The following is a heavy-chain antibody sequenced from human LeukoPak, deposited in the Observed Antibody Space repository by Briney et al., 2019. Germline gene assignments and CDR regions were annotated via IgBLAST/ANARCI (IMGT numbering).Heavy chain of an antibody. CDR3: ARSRGTSSLWNFDY. Sequence: SETLSLTCTVSGGSISSYYWSWIRQPPGKGLEWIGYIYNTGSTNYNPSLKSRVTISPDTSNNQFSLKLTSVTAADTAVYYCARSRGTSSLWNFDYWGQGTLVTVSS. J-gene: IGHJ4*02. CDR1: GGSISSYY. V-gene: IGHV4-59*01. D-gene: IGHD6-6*01. CDR2: IYNTGST.